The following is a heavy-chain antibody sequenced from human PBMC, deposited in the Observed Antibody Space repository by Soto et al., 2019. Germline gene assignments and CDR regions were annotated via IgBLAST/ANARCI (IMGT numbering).Heavy chain of an antibody. Sequence: ASVKVSCKASGFLFTYYAFHWVRQAPGKRLEWMGWINAANGNTTYSENFKGKVTITSETSASTAYMELSRLRSDDTAVYYCARGCSSTSCHAPDAFDIWGQGTMVTVSS. CDR2: INAANGNT. CDR3: ARGCSSTSCHAPDAFDI. CDR1: GFLFTYYA. V-gene: IGHV1-3*01. J-gene: IGHJ3*02. D-gene: IGHD2-2*01.